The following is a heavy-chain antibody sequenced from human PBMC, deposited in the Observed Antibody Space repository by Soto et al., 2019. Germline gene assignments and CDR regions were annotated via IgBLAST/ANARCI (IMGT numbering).Heavy chain of an antibody. CDR1: GGTFSSYA. V-gene: IGHV1-69*13. J-gene: IGHJ6*02. Sequence: GASVKVSCKASGGTFSSYAISWVRQAPGQGLDCMGGIIPIFGTANYAQKFQGRVTITADESTSTAYMELSSLRSEDTAVYYCARDRSIYYYYYGMDVWGQGTTVTVSS. CDR3: ARDRSIYYYYYGMDV. CDR2: IIPIFGTA.